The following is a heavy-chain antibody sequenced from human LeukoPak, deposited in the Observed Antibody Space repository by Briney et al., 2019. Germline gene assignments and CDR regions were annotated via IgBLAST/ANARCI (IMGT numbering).Heavy chain of an antibody. Sequence: GGSLRLSCEASGFTFSSFTMNWVRQAPGKGLEWVASIESTSTCIYYRDPLKGRFTISRDNAQNTLYLEMHSLRAEDTAVYYCVRGAESGWYWFDHWGQGTPVTVSS. CDR2: IESTSTCI. CDR1: GFTFSSFT. CDR3: VRGAESGWYWFDH. D-gene: IGHD6-19*01. J-gene: IGHJ5*02. V-gene: IGHV3-21*01.